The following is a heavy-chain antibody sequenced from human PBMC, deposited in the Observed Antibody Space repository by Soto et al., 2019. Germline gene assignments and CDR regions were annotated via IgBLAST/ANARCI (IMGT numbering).Heavy chain of an antibody. J-gene: IGHJ4*02. CDR1: GCTFTSYG. Sequence: QVHLVQSGAEVKKPGASVKVSCKASGCTFTSYGITWVRQAPGQGLEWMGWISAHNGNTDYAQKLQGRVIVTRDTSTRTAYMELRSLRSDDTAVYYCARGRYGDYWGQGALVTVSS. CDR2: ISAHNGNT. V-gene: IGHV1-18*01. CDR3: ARGRYGDY. D-gene: IGHD1-1*01.